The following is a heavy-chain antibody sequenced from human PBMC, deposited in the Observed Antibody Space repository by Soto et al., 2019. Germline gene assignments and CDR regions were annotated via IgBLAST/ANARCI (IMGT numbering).Heavy chain of an antibody. V-gene: IGHV1-8*01. CDR2: MNPNSGNT. CDR3: ARGLGIAARRRAFDI. D-gene: IGHD6-6*01. J-gene: IGHJ3*02. Sequence: ASVKVSCKASGYTLTSYDINWVRQATGQGLEWMGWMNPNSGNTGYAQKFQGRVTMTRNTSISTAYMELSSLRSEDTAVYYCARGLGIAARRRAFDIWGQGTMVTVSS. CDR1: GYTLTSYD.